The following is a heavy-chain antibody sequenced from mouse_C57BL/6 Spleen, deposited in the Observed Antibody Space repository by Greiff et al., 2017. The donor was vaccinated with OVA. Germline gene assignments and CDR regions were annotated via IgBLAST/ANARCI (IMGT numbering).Heavy chain of an antibody. Sequence: VQLQQSGPELVKPGASVKISCKASGYAFSSSWMNWVKQRPGKGLEWIGRIYPGDGDTNYNGKFKGKATLTADKSSSTAYMQLSSLTSEDSAVYFCGCYDRYAMDYGGQGTSVTVSS. V-gene: IGHV1-82*01. D-gene: IGHD2-12*01. CDR2: IYPGDGDT. CDR1: GYAFSSSW. CDR3: GCYDRYAMDY. J-gene: IGHJ4*01.